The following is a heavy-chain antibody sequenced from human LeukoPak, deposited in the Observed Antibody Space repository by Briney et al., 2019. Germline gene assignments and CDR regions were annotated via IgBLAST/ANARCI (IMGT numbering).Heavy chain of an antibody. CDR2: ISSSGSPI. CDR1: GFTFSSYS. D-gene: IGHD6-13*01. V-gene: IGHV3-48*01. J-gene: IGHJ4*02. CDR3: ARKKIAAGGFDY. Sequence: PGGSLRLSCAASGFTFSSYSMNWVRQAPGKGLEWVSYISSSGSPIYYADSVKGRFTISRDNARNSLYLQMNSLRAEDTAVYYCARKKIAAGGFDYWGQGTLVTVSS.